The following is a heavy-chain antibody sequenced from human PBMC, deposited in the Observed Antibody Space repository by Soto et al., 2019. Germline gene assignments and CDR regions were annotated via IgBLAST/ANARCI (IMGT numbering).Heavy chain of an antibody. CDR2: IDSSGST. V-gene: IGHV4-59*01. CDR1: GVSISFYY. J-gene: IGHJ4*02. Sequence: QVQLQESGPGLVKPSETLSLTCTVSGVSISFYYWSWIRQPPGKGLEWIAYIDSSGSTKYNPSLKRRVTISLDTSRNQLSLKLNPVTAADTAVYYCAREGYSSRWNPIDYWGQGTQVTVSS. CDR3: AREGYSSRWNPIDY. D-gene: IGHD6-13*01.